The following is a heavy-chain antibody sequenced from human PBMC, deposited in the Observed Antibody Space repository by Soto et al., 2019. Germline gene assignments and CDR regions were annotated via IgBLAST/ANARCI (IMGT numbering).Heavy chain of an antibody. V-gene: IGHV4-59*08. CDR1: GGSISSYY. CDR3: ARRYGFSFDY. D-gene: IGHD1-1*01. CDR2: IYYSGST. Sequence: QVQLQESGPGLVKPSETLSLTCTVSGGSISSYYWSWIRQPPGKGLEWIGYIYYSGSTNYNPSLKRRVTIAVDTSKSQFSLKLSSVTAADTDVYYCARRYGFSFDYWGQGTLVTVSS. J-gene: IGHJ4*02.